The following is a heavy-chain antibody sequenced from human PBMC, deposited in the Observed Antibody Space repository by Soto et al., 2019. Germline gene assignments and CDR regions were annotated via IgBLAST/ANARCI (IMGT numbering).Heavy chain of an antibody. D-gene: IGHD6-6*01. V-gene: IGHV3-64D*06. CDR2: ISSNGGST. J-gene: IGHJ6*02. CDR3: VKAKKGYSSSSSYYYGMDV. Sequence: WSLRLSCSASGFTFSSYAMHWVRQAPGKGLEYVSAISSNGGSTYYADSVKGRFTISRDNSKNTLYLQMSSLRAEDTAVYYCVKAKKGYSSSSSYYYGMDVWGQGTTVTVSS. CDR1: GFTFSSYA.